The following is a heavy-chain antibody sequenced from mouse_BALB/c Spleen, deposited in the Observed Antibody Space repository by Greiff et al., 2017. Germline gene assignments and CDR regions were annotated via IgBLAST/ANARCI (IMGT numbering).Heavy chain of an antibody. Sequence: EVKLEESGGGLVQPGGSLKLSCAASGFTFSSYGMSWVRQTPDKRLELVATINSNGGSTYYPDSVKGRFTISRDNAKNTLYLQMSSLKSEDTAMYYCARDNYGRFAYWGQGTLVTVSA. CDR1: GFTFSSYG. V-gene: IGHV5-6-3*01. D-gene: IGHD1-1*01. CDR2: INSNGGST. J-gene: IGHJ3*01. CDR3: ARDNYGRFAY.